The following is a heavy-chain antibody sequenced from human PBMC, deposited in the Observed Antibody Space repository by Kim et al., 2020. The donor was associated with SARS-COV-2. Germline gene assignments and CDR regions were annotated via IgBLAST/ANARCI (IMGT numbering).Heavy chain of an antibody. Sequence: GGSLRLSCAASGFSVSDYYMNWVRQAPGKGLEWVSSFYVDGSIYYADSVKGRFTISRDNSQNTLSLQMNNLRVEDTAVYYCARESLGERSFDYWGQGTLVTVSS. CDR1: GFSVSDYY. D-gene: IGHD2-21*01. V-gene: IGHV3-53*01. CDR2: FYVDGSI. CDR3: ARESLGERSFDY. J-gene: IGHJ4*02.